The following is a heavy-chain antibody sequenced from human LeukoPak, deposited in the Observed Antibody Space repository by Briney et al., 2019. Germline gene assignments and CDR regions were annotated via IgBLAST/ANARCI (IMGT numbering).Heavy chain of an antibody. CDR2: INAGSGNT. Sequence: ASVKVSCKASGYTFTSCAVHWVRQAPGQRLEWMGWINAGSGNTKYSQNFQGRVTITRDTSASTAYMELSSLRSEDTAVYYCATGSRLDYWGQGTLVTVSS. V-gene: IGHV1-3*01. J-gene: IGHJ4*02. CDR1: GYTFTSCA. CDR3: ATGSRLDY. D-gene: IGHD2-15*01.